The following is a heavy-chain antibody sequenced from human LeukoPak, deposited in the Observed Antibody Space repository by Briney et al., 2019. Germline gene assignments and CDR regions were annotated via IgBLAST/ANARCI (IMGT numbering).Heavy chain of an antibody. Sequence: PGGSLRLSCAASGFTFSSYGMHWVRQAPGKGLEWVAFIRYDGSNKCYADSVKGRFTISRDNSKNTLYLQMNSLRAEDTAVYYCAKDRFVGRRAGPTFDYWGQGTLVTVSS. J-gene: IGHJ4*02. CDR1: GFTFSSYG. CDR3: AKDRFVGRRAGPTFDY. D-gene: IGHD6-19*01. V-gene: IGHV3-30*02. CDR2: IRYDGSNK.